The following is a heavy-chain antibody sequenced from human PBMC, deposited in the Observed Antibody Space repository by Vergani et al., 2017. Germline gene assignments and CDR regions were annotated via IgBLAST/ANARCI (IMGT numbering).Heavy chain of an antibody. V-gene: IGHV1-69*09. CDR2: IVPTLNVA. Sequence: QVQLVQSGAEVKKPGSSVKVSCKASGGTFSSYAITWVRQAPGHGLEWMGRIVPTLNVANYAQNFQGRASITADMSTSTSYMDLSSLRSEDSAVYYCARRGGSSWYDYYYYYMDVWGKGTTVTVSS. J-gene: IGHJ6*03. CDR3: ARRGGSSWYDYYYYYMDV. D-gene: IGHD6-13*01. CDR1: GGTFSSYA.